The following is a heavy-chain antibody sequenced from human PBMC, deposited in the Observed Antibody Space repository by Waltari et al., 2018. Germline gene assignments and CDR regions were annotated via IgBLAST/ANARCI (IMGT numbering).Heavy chain of an antibody. CDR2: IIPILGTA. CDR1: GGTFSSYA. D-gene: IGHD2-15*01. Sequence: QVQLVQSGAEVKKPGSSVKVSCKASGGTFSSYAISWVRPAPGQWVEWMGGIIPILGTANYAQKCQGRVTITADESTSTAYMELSSLRSEDTAVYYCARDPGAVGGHFDYWGQGTLVTVSS. V-gene: IGHV1-69*12. J-gene: IGHJ4*02. CDR3: ARDPGAVGGHFDY.